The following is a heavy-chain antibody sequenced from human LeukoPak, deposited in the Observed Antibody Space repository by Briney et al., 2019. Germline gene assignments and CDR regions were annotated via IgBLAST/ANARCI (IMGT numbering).Heavy chain of an antibody. V-gene: IGHV1-69*06. D-gene: IGHD2-15*01. Sequence: ASVKVSCKASGGTFSSYAISWVRQAPGQGLEWMGGIFPIFGTANYAQKFQGRVTITADKSTSTAYMELSSLRSEDTAVYYCARVKNYCSGGSCYFDYWGQGTLVTVSS. CDR1: GGTFSSYA. CDR2: IFPIFGTA. CDR3: ARVKNYCSGGSCYFDY. J-gene: IGHJ4*02.